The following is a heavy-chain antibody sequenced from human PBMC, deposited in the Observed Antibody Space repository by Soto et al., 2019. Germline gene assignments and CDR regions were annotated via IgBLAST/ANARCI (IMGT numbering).Heavy chain of an antibody. D-gene: IGHD6-13*01. Sequence: PGGSMRLSCAASGFTFSSYGMHWVRQAPGKGLEWVAVISYDGSNKYYADPVKGRFTISRDNSKNTLYLQMNSLRAEDTAVYYCAKDQAYSSSWYSNFDYWGQGTLVTVSS. CDR2: ISYDGSNK. V-gene: IGHV3-30*18. CDR1: GFTFSSYG. J-gene: IGHJ4*02. CDR3: AKDQAYSSSWYSNFDY.